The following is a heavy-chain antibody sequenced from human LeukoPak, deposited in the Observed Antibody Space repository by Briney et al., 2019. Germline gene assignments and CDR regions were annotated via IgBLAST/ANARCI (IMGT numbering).Heavy chain of an antibody. CDR2: IIPIFGTA. D-gene: IGHD3-10*01. J-gene: IGHJ3*02. Sequence: GASVKVSCKASGGTFSSYAISWVRQAPGQGLEWMGGIIPIFGTANYAQKSQGRVTITTDESTSTAYMELSSLRSEDTAVYYCARDLGYGSGSYYNVGAFDIWGQGTMVTVSS. V-gene: IGHV1-69*05. CDR1: GGTFSSYA. CDR3: ARDLGYGSGSYYNVGAFDI.